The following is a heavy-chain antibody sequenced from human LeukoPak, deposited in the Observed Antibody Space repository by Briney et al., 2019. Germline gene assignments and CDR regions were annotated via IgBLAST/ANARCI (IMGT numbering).Heavy chain of an antibody. CDR2: ISSSGSTI. V-gene: IGHV3-48*03. J-gene: IGHJ5*02. CDR1: GVTFSSYE. D-gene: IGHD2-2*01. Sequence: PGGSLRLSCAASGVTFSSYEMNWVRQAPGKGLEWVSYISSSGSTIYYADSVKGRFAISGDNAKNSLYLQMNSLRAEDTAVYYCARDPIPRIVVVPAAMSNWFDPWGQGTLVTVSS. CDR3: ARDPIPRIVVVPAAMSNWFDP.